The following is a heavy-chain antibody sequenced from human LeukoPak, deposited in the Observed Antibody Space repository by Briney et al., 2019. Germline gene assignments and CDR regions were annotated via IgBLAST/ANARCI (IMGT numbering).Heavy chain of an antibody. V-gene: IGHV3-64D*09. Sequence: GGSLRLSCSASGFTFSSYAMHWVRQAPGKGLEYVSAISSNGGTTYYADSVKGRFTISRDNSKNTLYLQMSSLRAEDTAVHYCLPIVLMVYGIPLDSWGQGTLVTVSS. CDR2: ISSNGGTT. J-gene: IGHJ4*02. D-gene: IGHD2-8*01. CDR1: GFTFSSYA. CDR3: LPIVLMVYGIPLDS.